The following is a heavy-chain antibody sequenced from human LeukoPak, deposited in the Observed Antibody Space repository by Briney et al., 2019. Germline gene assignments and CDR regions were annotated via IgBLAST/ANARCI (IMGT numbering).Heavy chain of an antibody. J-gene: IGHJ1*01. CDR1: GGSISSGGYY. Sequence: SETLSLTCTVSGGSISSGGYYWSWIRQHPGKGLEWIGYIYYSGSTYYNPSLKSRVTISVDTSNNQFSLKLSPVTAADTAVYYCATASNTLYYHDSSGYLGYFQHWGQGTLVTVSS. CDR2: IYYSGST. V-gene: IGHV4-31*03. CDR3: ATASNTLYYHDSSGYLGYFQH. D-gene: IGHD3-22*01.